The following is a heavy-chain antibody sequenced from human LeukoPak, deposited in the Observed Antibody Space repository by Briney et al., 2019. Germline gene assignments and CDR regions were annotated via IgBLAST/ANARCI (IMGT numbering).Heavy chain of an antibody. D-gene: IGHD6-13*01. CDR1: GGDLSRYG. CDR3: ARDRIPAAPSYSYFYMDV. Sequence: SVKVSCKASGGDLSRYGISWVRLAPGQGLEWMGGIIPIFGTKNYAQRFQGRVTITTDESTSAVHMELSSLRSEDTAVYYCARDRIPAAPSYSYFYMDVWGKGTTVTVSS. J-gene: IGHJ6*03. CDR2: IIPIFGTK. V-gene: IGHV1-69*05.